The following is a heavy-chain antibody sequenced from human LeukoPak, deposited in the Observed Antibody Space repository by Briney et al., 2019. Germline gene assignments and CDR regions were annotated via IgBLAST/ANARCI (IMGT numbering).Heavy chain of an antibody. CDR2: MNPNSGNT. V-gene: IGHV1-8*03. CDR1: GCTFTSYG. J-gene: IGHJ4*02. D-gene: IGHD5-12*01. CDR3: ASYSGYAQ. Sequence: ASVKLSCKASGCTFTSYGISWVRQAHGQRLERMGWMNPNSGNTGYAQKFQGTVTISRNTSITTAYMELSGLTSEDTAVYYCASYSGYAQWGQGTLVTVSS.